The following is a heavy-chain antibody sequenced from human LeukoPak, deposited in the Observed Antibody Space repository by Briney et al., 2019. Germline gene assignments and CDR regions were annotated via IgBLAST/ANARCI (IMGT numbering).Heavy chain of an antibody. J-gene: IGHJ6*03. CDR3: ARDPLYCSSTSCYYPYYYMDV. Sequence: GASVKVSCKASGYTFTGYYMHWVRQAPGQGLEWMGWINPNSGGTNYAQEFQGRVTMTRDTSISTAYMELSRLRSDDTAVYYCARDPLYCSSTSCYYPYYYMDVWGKGTTVTVSS. D-gene: IGHD2-2*01. V-gene: IGHV1-2*02. CDR2: INPNSGGT. CDR1: GYTFTGYY.